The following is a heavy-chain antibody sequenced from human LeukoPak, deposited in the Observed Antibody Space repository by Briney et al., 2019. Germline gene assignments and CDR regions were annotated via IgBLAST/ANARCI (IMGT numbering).Heavy chain of an antibody. CDR1: GGSFSGYY. D-gene: IGHD3-22*01. J-gene: IGHJ4*02. V-gene: IGHV4-34*01. Sequence: SETLSLTCAVYGGSFSGYYWGWIRQLPGNGREWIGEINHSVSTNHNPYLKSRVTISVDTSKNQFSLKLSSVTAADTAVYYCSREGYYDSSGYYYSRRARPFDYWGQGTLVTVSS. CDR2: INHSVST. CDR3: SREGYYDSSGYYYSRRARPFDY.